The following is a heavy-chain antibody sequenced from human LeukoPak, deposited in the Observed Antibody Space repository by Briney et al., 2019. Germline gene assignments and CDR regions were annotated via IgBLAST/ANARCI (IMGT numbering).Heavy chain of an antibody. J-gene: IGHJ4*02. D-gene: IGHD3-22*01. V-gene: IGHV4-4*02. CDR1: GGSISSSNW. Sequence: SETLSLTCAVSGGSISSSNWWSWVRQPPGKGLEWIGEIYHSGSTNYNPSLKSRVTISVDKSKNQFSLKLSSVTAADTAVYYCARARDHYYDSSGYDYWGQGTLVTVSS. CDR3: ARARDHYYDSSGYDY. CDR2: IYHSGST.